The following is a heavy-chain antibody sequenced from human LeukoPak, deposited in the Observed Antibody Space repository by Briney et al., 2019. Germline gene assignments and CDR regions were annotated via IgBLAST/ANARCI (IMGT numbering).Heavy chain of an antibody. Sequence: PGESLKIFCKGSGYSFTSYWIVWVRQMPGKGLELMGIIYPGDSDTIYSPSFQGQVTISADKSINTAYLQWSSLKASDTAIYYCVRRDITSRYVVWFDPLGQGTPVTVSS. V-gene: IGHV5-51*03. CDR3: VRRDITSRYVVWFDP. CDR1: GYSFTSYW. CDR2: IYPGDSDT. J-gene: IGHJ5*02. D-gene: IGHD2-2*01.